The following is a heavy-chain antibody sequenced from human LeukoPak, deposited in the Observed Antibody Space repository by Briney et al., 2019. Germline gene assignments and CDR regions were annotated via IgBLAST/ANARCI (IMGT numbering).Heavy chain of an antibody. D-gene: IGHD3-22*01. CDR1: GDSISSGDYY. Sequence: SQTLSLTCTVSGDSISSGDYYWSWIRQPAGKGLEWIGRIYASGSTNYNPSLKSRVTISVDTSKNQFSLKVTSVTAADTAVYYCARDSSSSGYSYWGQGTLVTVSS. CDR2: IYASGST. CDR3: ARDSSSSGYSY. V-gene: IGHV4-61*02. J-gene: IGHJ4*02.